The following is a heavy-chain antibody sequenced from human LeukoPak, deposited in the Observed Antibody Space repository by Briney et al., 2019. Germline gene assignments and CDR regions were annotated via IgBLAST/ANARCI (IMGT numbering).Heavy chain of an antibody. J-gene: IGHJ3*02. CDR2: IKQDGSEK. CDR3: AREYCGGDCYASGPVKDAFDI. V-gene: IGHV3-7*01. D-gene: IGHD2-21*02. CDR1: GFTFSSYW. Sequence: PGGSLRLSCAASGFTFSSYWMSWVRQAPGKGLEWVANIKQDGSEKYYVDSVKGRFTISRDNAKHSLYLQMNSLRAEDTAVYYCAREYCGGDCYASGPVKDAFDIWGQGTMVTVSS.